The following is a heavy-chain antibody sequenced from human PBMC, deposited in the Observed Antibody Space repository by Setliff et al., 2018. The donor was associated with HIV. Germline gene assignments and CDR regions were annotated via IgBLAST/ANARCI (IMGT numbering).Heavy chain of an antibody. Sequence: SCKASGYTFTNYYIHWVRQAPGKGLEWVSSISSRSTYIYYAESVKGRFTISRDNAKNSLYLQMNSLRAEDTAVYYCARDRIDIISDEPRDAFDIWGQGTMVTVSS. CDR2: ISSRSTYI. CDR3: ARDRIDIISDEPRDAFDI. V-gene: IGHV3-21*01. CDR1: GYTFTNYY. J-gene: IGHJ3*02. D-gene: IGHD2-15*01.